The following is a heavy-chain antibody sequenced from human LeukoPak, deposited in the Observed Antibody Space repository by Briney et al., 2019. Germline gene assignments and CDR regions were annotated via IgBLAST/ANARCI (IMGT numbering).Heavy chain of an antibody. V-gene: IGHV3-23*01. CDR1: GFTFSSYG. CDR2: ISGSGGST. CDR3: ARALGVRYYYYMDV. D-gene: IGHD2-8*01. J-gene: IGHJ6*03. Sequence: GGSLRLSCAASGFTFSSYGMSWVRQAPGKGLEWVSAISGSGGSTYYADSVKGRFTISRDNSKNTLYLQMNSLRAEDTALYYCARALGVRYYYYMDVWGKGTTVTVSS.